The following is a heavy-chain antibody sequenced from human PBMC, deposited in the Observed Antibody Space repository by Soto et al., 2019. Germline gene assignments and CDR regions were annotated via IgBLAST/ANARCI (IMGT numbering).Heavy chain of an antibody. CDR1: GNTFSTYG. CDR3: AFSSGCTYYFDY. CDR2: IIAYNGNT. D-gene: IGHD6-19*01. J-gene: IGHJ4*02. Sequence: ASVKVSCKVSGNTFSTYGLSWVRQAPGQGLEWMGWIIAYNGNTNYAEKFQGRVTMTRDTSTSTAYMELRSLRSDDTAVYYCAFSSGCTYYFDYWGQGTLVTVSS. V-gene: IGHV1-18*01.